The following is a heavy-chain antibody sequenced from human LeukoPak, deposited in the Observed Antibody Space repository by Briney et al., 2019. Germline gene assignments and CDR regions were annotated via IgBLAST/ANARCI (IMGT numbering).Heavy chain of an antibody. CDR3: AKQLGYCSDGSCYFPY. Sequence: GGSLRLSCAASGFTFSSSAMSWVRQAPGKGLEWVSAISKNGGYTYYADSVQGRFTISRDNSKSTLCLQMNSLRAEDTAVYYCAKQLGYCSDGSCYFPYWGQGTLVTVSS. V-gene: IGHV3-23*01. J-gene: IGHJ4*02. CDR1: GFTFSSSA. CDR2: ISKNGGYT. D-gene: IGHD2-15*01.